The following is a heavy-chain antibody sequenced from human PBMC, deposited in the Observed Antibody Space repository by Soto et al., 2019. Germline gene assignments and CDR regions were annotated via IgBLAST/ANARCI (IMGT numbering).Heavy chain of an antibody. V-gene: IGHV3-15*01. J-gene: IGHJ4*02. CDR3: TAEVPPWVISRRYYYDSSGYYSDY. CDR2: IKSKTDGGTT. CDR1: GFTFSNAW. Sequence: AGGSLRLSCAASGFTFSNAWMSWVRQAPGKGLEWVGRIKSKTDGGTTGYAAPVKGRFTISRDDSKNTLYLQMNSLKTEDTAVYYCTAEVPPWVISRRYYYDSSGYYSDYWGQGTLVTVSS. D-gene: IGHD3-22*01.